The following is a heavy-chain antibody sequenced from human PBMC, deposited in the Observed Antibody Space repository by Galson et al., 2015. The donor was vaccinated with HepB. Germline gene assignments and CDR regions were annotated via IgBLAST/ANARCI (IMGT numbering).Heavy chain of an antibody. V-gene: IGHV1-69*13. J-gene: IGHJ6*03. CDR1: GGTFSSYA. CDR3: ARAREAAAASTYYYYYMDV. Sequence: SVKVSCKASGGTFSSYAISWVRQAPGQGLEWMGGIIPIFGTANYAQKFQGRVTITADESTSTAYMELSSLRSEDTAVYYCARAREAAAASTYYYYYMDVWGKGTTVTVSS. D-gene: IGHD2-2*01. CDR2: IIPIFGTA.